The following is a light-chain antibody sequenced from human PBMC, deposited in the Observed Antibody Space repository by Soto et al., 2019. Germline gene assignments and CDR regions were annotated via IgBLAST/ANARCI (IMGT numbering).Light chain of an antibody. J-gene: IGLJ2*01. V-gene: IGLV2-14*03. CDR3: SSYISSSTYVV. CDR1: SSDVGGYNY. Sequence: QSALTQPASVSGSPGQSITISCTGSSSDVGGYNYVSWYQQHPGKAPKIMIYDVSNRPSGVSDRFSGSKSGNTASLTISGVQAEDEADYYCSSYISSSTYVVFGGGTKLTVL. CDR2: DVS.